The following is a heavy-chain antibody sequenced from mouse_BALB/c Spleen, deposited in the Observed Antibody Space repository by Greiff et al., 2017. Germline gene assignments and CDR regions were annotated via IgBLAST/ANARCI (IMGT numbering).Heavy chain of an antibody. CDR1: GYSITSDYA. Sequence: EVHLVESGPGLVKPSQSLSLTCTVTGYSITSDYAWNWIRQFPGNKLEWMGYISYSGSTSYNPSLKSRISITRDTSKNQFFLQLNSVTTEDTATYYCARWLLGDYYAMDYWGQGTSVTVSS. CDR2: ISYSGST. CDR3: ARWLLGDYYAMDY. V-gene: IGHV3-2*02. D-gene: IGHD2-3*01. J-gene: IGHJ4*01.